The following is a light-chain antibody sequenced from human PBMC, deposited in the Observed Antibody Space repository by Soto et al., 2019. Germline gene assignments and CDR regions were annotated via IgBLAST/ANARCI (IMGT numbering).Light chain of an antibody. Sequence: QSVLTQPASVSGSPGQSITISCTGTSSDIGAYNSVSWYQQHPGKAPKLMIYEVSNRPSGVSNRFSASKSGNTASLTISGLQAGDEADYYCSSRTTSNPYVFGTGTKLTVL. CDR3: SSRTTSNPYV. V-gene: IGLV2-14*01. J-gene: IGLJ1*01. CDR1: SSDIGAYNS. CDR2: EVS.